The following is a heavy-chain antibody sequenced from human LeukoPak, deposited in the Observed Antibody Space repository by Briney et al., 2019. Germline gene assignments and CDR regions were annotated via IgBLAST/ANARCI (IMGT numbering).Heavy chain of an antibody. CDR2: INPHSGGT. Sequence: ASVKVSCKASGYTFTDYYMHWVRQAPGQGLERMGWINPHSGGTDHAQKFQGRVTMTRDTSISTAYMELSRLRSDDTAVYYCARDMDSGPDLFDYWGLGTLVTVSS. D-gene: IGHD1-26*01. V-gene: IGHV1-2*02. J-gene: IGHJ4*02. CDR1: GYTFTDYY. CDR3: ARDMDSGPDLFDY.